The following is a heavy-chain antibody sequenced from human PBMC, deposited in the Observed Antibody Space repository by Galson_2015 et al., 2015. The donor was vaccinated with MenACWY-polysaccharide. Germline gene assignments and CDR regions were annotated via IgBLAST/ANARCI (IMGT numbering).Heavy chain of an antibody. V-gene: IGHV3-21*01. CDR2: ISSSSSYI. CDR1: GFTFSSYS. J-gene: IGHJ4*02. CDR3: ARGRSSWPYSFDY. Sequence: SLRLSCAASGFTFSSYSMNWVRQAPGKGLEWVSCISSSSSYIYYADSVKGRFTISRDIAKNSLSLQMNSLRAEDTAVYYCARGRSSWPYSFDYWGQGILVTVSS. D-gene: IGHD6-13*01.